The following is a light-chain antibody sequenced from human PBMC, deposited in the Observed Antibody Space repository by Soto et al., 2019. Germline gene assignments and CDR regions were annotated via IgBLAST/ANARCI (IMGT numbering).Light chain of an antibody. V-gene: IGKV3-20*01. CDR2: GAS. Sequence: EIGLTQSPGTLSLSPGERATLSCRASQSVTSNYLAWYQHKPGQAPRLLIYGASSRATGIPDRFSGSGAGTDFVFSSSRLEPDDFAVYCCQQYGTSPLTFGQGTKMEIK. CDR1: QSVTSNY. CDR3: QQYGTSPLT. J-gene: IGKJ2*01.